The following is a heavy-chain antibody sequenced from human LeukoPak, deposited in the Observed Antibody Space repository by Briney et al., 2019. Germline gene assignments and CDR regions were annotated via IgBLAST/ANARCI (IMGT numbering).Heavy chain of an antibody. D-gene: IGHD5-12*01. J-gene: IGHJ4*02. Sequence: SETLSLTCTVSGGSISSYYWSWIRQPPGKGLEYIGNIYYSGTTKYNPSLKSRVTISVATSKNQFSLKLSSVTAADTALYYCARIGKKFGSGYDQRDKRKIYNFDYWGQGTLVTVSS. V-gene: IGHV4-59*12. CDR1: GGSISSYY. CDR3: ARIGKKFGSGYDQRDKRKIYNFDY. CDR2: IYYSGTT.